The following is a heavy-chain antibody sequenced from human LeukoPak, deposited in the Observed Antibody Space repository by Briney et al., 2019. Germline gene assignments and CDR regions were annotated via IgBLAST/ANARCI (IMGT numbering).Heavy chain of an antibody. Sequence: SETLSLTCTVSGGSISSYYLSWIRQTAGKGLEWIGRMYSSGSNYNPSLKSRVTMSIDTSTNQLSLKLSSVTAADTAVYYCARDSGTTGEVKFDPWGQGTLVTVSS. CDR2: MYSSGS. V-gene: IGHV4-4*07. CDR1: GGSISSYY. J-gene: IGHJ5*02. D-gene: IGHD3-10*01. CDR3: ARDSGTTGEVKFDP.